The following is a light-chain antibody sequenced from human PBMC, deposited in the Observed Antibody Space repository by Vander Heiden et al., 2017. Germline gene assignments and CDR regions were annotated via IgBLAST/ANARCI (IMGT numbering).Light chain of an antibody. CDR3: QQYYSTPLT. CDR2: WAS. V-gene: IGKV4-1*01. CDR1: QSVLYNSNNKNY. J-gene: IGKJ4*01. Sequence: DIVMTQSPDPLAVPLGERATINGKSSQSVLYNSNNKNYLAWYQQKPGQPPKLLIYWASTRESGVPDRFSGSGSGTDFTLTISSLQAEDVAVYYCQQYYSTPLTFGGGTKVEIK.